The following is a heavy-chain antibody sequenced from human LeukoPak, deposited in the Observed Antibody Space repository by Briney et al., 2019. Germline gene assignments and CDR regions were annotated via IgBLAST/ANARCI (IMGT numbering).Heavy chain of an antibody. V-gene: IGHV1-8*01. CDR1: GYTFTSYD. CDR3: ARGPASGYDPHFDY. J-gene: IGHJ4*02. Sequence: ASVKVSCKASGYTFTSYDINWVRQATGQGREWMGWMNPNSGNTGYAQKFQGRVTMTRNTSISTAYMELSSLRSEDTAAYYCARGPASGYDPHFDYWGQGTLVTVSS. D-gene: IGHD5-12*01. CDR2: MNPNSGNT.